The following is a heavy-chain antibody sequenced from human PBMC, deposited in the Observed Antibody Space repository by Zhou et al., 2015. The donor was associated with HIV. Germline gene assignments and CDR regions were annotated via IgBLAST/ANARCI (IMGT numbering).Heavy chain of an antibody. CDR3: ARSSVNHDNAFDI. D-gene: IGHD3-22*01. Sequence: QVQLVQSGAEVKKPGASVKVSCKASGGSFSTDGISWVRQAPGQGLEWVGGIIPVFGTTKNAQKFQGRVTLTADRSTSTAYMDLRSLRFEDAAIYFCARSSVNHDNAFDIWGQGTKVIVSS. J-gene: IGHJ3*02. CDR1: GGSFSTDG. CDR2: IIPVFGTT. V-gene: IGHV1-69*06.